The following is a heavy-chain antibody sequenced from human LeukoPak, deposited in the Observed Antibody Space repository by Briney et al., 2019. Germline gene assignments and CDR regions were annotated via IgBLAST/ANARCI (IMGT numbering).Heavy chain of an antibody. D-gene: IGHD3-22*01. J-gene: IGHJ6*02. V-gene: IGHV1-3*01. CDR3: ARDFRGYYESSGYYFAYYHGMDV. Sequence: ASVKVSCKASGYTFTSYAIYWVRQAPGQRLEWMGWINAGNGNTKFSQKLQDRVTITRDTSASTAYMELSSLRSEDTAVYYCARDFRGYYESSGYYFAYYHGMDVWGQGITVTVSS. CDR1: GYTFTSYA. CDR2: INAGNGNT.